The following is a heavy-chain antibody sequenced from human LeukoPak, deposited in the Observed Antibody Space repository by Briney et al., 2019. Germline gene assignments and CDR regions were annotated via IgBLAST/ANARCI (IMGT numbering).Heavy chain of an antibody. CDR3: ARAGDPDASDI. CDR1: GGSISSGDYY. CDR2: IYYRGST. V-gene: IGHV4-30-4*08. J-gene: IGHJ3*02. Sequence: SETLSLTCTVSGGSISSGDYYWRWLRQPPGTGLEWIGYIYYRGSTYYNPSLKSRVTISVGTSKNQFSLKLSSVTAADTAVYYCARAGDPDASDIWGQGTMVTVSS. D-gene: IGHD4-17*01.